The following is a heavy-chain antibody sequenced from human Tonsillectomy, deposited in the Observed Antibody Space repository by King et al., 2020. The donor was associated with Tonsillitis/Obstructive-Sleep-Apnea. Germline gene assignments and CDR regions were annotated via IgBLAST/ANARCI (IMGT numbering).Heavy chain of an antibody. CDR2: ISYGGRNK. D-gene: IGHD6-19*01. V-gene: IGHV3-30*04. CDR1: GFTFSSQA. CDR3: ARAALVGWGSGGAVDL. Sequence: VQLVESGGGVVQPGRSLRLSCAASGFTFSSQAMHWVRQAPGKGLEWVAFISYGGRNKNNEESVKGQFTISRDNSKNTLYLNIPSLRSEETAVYYCARAALVGWGSGGAVDLWGQGTMVTVSS. J-gene: IGHJ3*01.